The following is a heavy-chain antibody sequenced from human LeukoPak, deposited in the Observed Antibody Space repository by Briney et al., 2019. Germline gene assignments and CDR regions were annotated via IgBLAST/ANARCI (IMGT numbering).Heavy chain of an antibody. CDR3: ARDHRLRLGELSLEYNWFDP. CDR2: INPNSGGT. Sequence: WASVKVSCTASGYTFTGYYMHWVRQAPAQGLEWLGRINPNSGGTNYAQKFQGRVTMTRDTSISTAYMELSRLRSDDTAVYYCARDHRLRLGELSLEYNWFDPWGQGTRVTVSS. CDR1: GYTFTGYY. V-gene: IGHV1-2*06. J-gene: IGHJ5*02. D-gene: IGHD3-16*02.